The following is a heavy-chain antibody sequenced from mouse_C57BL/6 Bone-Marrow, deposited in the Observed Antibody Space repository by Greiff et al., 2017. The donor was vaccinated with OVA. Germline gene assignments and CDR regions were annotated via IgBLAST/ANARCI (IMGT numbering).Heavy chain of an antibody. CDR1: GYSITSGYY. V-gene: IGHV3-6*01. CDR2: ISYDGSN. J-gene: IGHJ1*03. Sequence: EVQVVESGPGLVKPSQSLSLTCSVTGYSITSGYYWNWIRQFPGNKLEWMGYISYDGSNNYNPSLKNRISITRDTSKNQFFLKLNSVTTEDTATYYCASYWYFDVWGTGTTVTVSS. CDR3: ASYWYFDV.